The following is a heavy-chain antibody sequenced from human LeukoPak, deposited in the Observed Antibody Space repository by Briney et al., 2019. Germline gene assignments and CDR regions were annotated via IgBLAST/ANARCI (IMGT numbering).Heavy chain of an antibody. V-gene: IGHV3-7*01. Sequence: GGSLRLSCGASGFAFSRFLMSWVRQAPGKGLEWVANIKEDGSEKYPVDSVKGRFTVTRDNAENTLYLQMHGLRDEDSAVYYCARAPDFGTVDYWGQGTMVTVSS. J-gene: IGHJ4*02. D-gene: IGHD3/OR15-3a*01. CDR3: ARAPDFGTVDY. CDR2: IKEDGSEK. CDR1: GFAFSRFL.